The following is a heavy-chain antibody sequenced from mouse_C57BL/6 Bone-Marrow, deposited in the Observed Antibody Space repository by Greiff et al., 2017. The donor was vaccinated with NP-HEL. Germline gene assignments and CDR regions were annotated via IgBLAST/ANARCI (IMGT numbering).Heavy chain of an antibody. CDR3: ARWNYGYDNAMDY. D-gene: IGHD2-2*01. CDR2: IYPGSGST. J-gene: IGHJ4*01. Sequence: VQLQQPGAELVKPGASVKMSCKASGYTFTSYWITWVKQRPGQGLEWIGDIYPGSGSTNYNEKFKSKATLTVDTSSSTAYMQLSSLTSEDSAVYYCARWNYGYDNAMDYWGQGTSVTVSS. CDR1: GYTFTSYW. V-gene: IGHV1-55*01.